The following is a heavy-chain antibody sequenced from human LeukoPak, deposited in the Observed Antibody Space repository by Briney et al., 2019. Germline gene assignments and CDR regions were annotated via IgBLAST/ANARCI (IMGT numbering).Heavy chain of an antibody. D-gene: IGHD5-12*01. J-gene: IGHJ4*02. CDR2: IYYRGST. V-gene: IGHV4-59*08. CDR3: ARVHSGYDFGNRKYYYFDY. Sequence: PSETLSLTCTVSGGSISNYYWSWIRQPPGKGLEWIGYIYYRGSTNYNPSLKSRVTISVDTSKNQFSLKLSSVTAADTAVYYCARVHSGYDFGNRKYYYFDYWGQGTLATVSS. CDR1: GGSISNYY.